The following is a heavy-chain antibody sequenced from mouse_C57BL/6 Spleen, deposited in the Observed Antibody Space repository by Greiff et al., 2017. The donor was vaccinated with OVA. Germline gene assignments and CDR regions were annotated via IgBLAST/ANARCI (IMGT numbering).Heavy chain of an antibody. CDR1: GYTFTSYW. D-gene: IGHD1-1*01. CDR3: ATTVVPYWYCDV. J-gene: IGHJ1*03. CDR2: IDPSDSYT. Sequence: QVQLQQPGAELVMPGASVKLSCKASGYTFTSYWMHWVKQRPGQGLEWIGEIDPSDSYTNYNQKFKGKSTLTVDKSSSTAYMQLSSLTSEDSAVYYCATTVVPYWYCDVWGTGTTVTVSS. V-gene: IGHV1-69*01.